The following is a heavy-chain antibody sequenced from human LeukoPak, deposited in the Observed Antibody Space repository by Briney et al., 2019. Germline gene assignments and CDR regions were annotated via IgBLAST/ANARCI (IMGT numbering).Heavy chain of an antibody. CDR2: IWYDGSNK. J-gene: IGHJ4*02. V-gene: IGHV3-30*02. CDR3: TTEGVAGPTKFEY. Sequence: GGSLRLSCAASGMTFSSFGMHWVRQAPGKGLEWVAFIWYDGSNKYYADSVKGRFTISRDNSKNTLYLQMNSLTAEDTAVYFCTTEGVAGPTKFEYWGQGTLVTVSS. D-gene: IGHD6-19*01. CDR1: GMTFSSFG.